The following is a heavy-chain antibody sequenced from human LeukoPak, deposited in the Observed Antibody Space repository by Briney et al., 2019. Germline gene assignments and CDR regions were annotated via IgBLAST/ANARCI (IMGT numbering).Heavy chain of an antibody. CDR1: GLTFSSYG. D-gene: IGHD6-13*01. CDR3: AKDIRGADYSSSWSLQGDY. V-gene: IGHV3-30*02. J-gene: IGHJ4*02. CDR2: IRYDGSNK. Sequence: PGGSLRLSCAASGLTFSSYGMHWVRQAPGKGLEWVAFIRYDGSNKYYADSVKGRFTISRDNSKNTLYLQMNSLRAEDTAVYYCAKDIRGADYSSSWSLQGDYWGQGTLVTVSS.